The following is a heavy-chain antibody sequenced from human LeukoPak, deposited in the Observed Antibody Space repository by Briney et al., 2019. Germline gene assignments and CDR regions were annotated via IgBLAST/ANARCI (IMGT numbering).Heavy chain of an antibody. D-gene: IGHD1-26*01. Sequence: SETLSLTCTVSGGSISTYYWNWIRQPPGKGLEWIGYIYHSGSTNYNPSLQSRVTISVDTSKNQFSLNLNSVTAADTAVYYCARFRSYYGTFFLDYWGQGTLVTVSS. V-gene: IGHV4-59*01. J-gene: IGHJ4*02. CDR1: GGSISTYY. CDR3: ARFRSYYGTFFLDY. CDR2: IYHSGST.